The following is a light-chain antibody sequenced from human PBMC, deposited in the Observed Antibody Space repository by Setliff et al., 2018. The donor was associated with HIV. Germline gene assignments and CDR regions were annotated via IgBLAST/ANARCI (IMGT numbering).Light chain of an antibody. CDR1: SSDVGTYNY. V-gene: IGLV2-14*01. CDR2: DVS. J-gene: IGLJ1*01. CDR3: SSYSYSSPYV. Sequence: QSVLTQPASVSASPGQSIAIACTGTSSDVGTYNYVSWYQQHPGKAPKLMLYDVSSGLPGVSDRFSGSKSGNTASLTISGLQAEDEADYYCSSYSYSSPYVFGTGTKVTVL.